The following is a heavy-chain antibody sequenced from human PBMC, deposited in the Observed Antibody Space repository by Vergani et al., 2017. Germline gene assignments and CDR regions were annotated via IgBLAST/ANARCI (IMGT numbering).Heavy chain of an antibody. V-gene: IGHV5-51*06. CDR2: IYPADSDT. CDR3: ARHTTYTDS. Sequence: EVELVQSGPEMRKPGESLKISCKGSEYSFGNYWIGWVGQMPGKGLEWMGIIYPADSDTRYSPSFQGQVTNSADKSISTAFLQWDSLKASDTALYYCARHTTYTDSWGQGTLVTVSS. J-gene: IGHJ4*02. CDR1: EYSFGNYW. D-gene: IGHD1-1*01.